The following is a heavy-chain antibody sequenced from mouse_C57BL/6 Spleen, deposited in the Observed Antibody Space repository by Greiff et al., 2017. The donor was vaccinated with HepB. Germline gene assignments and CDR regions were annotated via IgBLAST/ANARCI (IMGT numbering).Heavy chain of an antibody. D-gene: IGHD1-1*01. CDR1: GFTFSSYA. J-gene: IGHJ4*01. Sequence: EVQGVESGAGLVKPGGSLKLSCAASGFTFSSYAMSWVRQTPEKRLEWVAYISSGGDYIYYADTVKGRFTISIDNARNTLYLQMSSLKSEDTAMYYCTRDGSSYNYAMDYWGQGTSVTVSS. V-gene: IGHV5-9-1*02. CDR2: ISSGGDYI. CDR3: TRDGSSYNYAMDY.